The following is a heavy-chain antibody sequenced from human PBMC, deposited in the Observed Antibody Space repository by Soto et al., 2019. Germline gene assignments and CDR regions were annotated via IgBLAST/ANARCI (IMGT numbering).Heavy chain of an antibody. CDR3: AKGIGKKRTTEYYFDC. D-gene: IGHD6-13*01. J-gene: IGHJ4*02. CDR1: GFTFSSYG. Sequence: PGGSLRLSCAASGFTFSSYGMHWVRQAPGKGLEWVAVISYDGSNKYYADSVKGRFTISRDNSKNTLYLQMNSLRAEDTAVYYCAKGIGKKRTTEYYFDCWGQGTLVTVSS. CDR2: ISYDGSNK. V-gene: IGHV3-30*18.